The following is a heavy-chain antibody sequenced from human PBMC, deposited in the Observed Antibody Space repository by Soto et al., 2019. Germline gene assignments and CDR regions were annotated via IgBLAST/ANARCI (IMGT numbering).Heavy chain of an antibody. D-gene: IGHD6-13*01. CDR2: ITYTGVST. J-gene: IGHJ4*02. V-gene: IGHV3-23*01. CDR1: EFSFDDYA. CDR3: AKASVWYPYFDS. Sequence: EAQLLESGGDLVQPGGSLRLSCAASEFSFDDYAMSWVRQAPGKGLEWVSSITYTGVSTYYADSVKGRFTIPRDNSKDTLYLQMNSLRAEDTAIYYCAKASVWYPYFDSWGQGTLVTVSS.